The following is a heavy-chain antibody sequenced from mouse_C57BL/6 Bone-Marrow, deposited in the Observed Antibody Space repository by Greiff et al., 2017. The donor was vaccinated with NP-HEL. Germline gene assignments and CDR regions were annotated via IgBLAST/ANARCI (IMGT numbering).Heavy chain of an antibody. Sequence: EVKLVESGGGLVKPGGSLKLSCAASGFTFSDYGMHWVRQAPEKGLEWVAYISSGSSTIYYVDTVKGRFTISRDNAKNTLFLQMTSLRSEDTAMYYCARNYGSSRYFDYWGQGTTLTVSS. CDR3: ARNYGSSRYFDY. CDR1: GFTFSDYG. CDR2: ISSGSSTI. J-gene: IGHJ2*01. V-gene: IGHV5-17*01. D-gene: IGHD1-1*01.